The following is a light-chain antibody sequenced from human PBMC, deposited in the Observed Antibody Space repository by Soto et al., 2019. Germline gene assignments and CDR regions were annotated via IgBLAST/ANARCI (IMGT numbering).Light chain of an antibody. Sequence: EIVLTQSPGTLSLSPGERATLSCRSSQSVSSSYLAWYQQKPGQAPRLLIYDVSSRATGIPERFSGSGSGTDFTLTISRLEPEDFAVYYCQQYGSSPTFGQGTKVEIK. CDR2: DVS. CDR3: QQYGSSPT. CDR1: QSVSSSY. V-gene: IGKV3-20*01. J-gene: IGKJ1*01.